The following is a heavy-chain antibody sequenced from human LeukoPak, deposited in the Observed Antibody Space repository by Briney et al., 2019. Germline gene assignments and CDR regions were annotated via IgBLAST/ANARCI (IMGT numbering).Heavy chain of an antibody. J-gene: IGHJ3*02. V-gene: IGHV1-69*01. CDR2: IIPIFGTA. D-gene: IGHD2-21*01. CDR3: AREIPYCGGDCYAFDI. CDR1: GGTFSSYA. Sequence: ASAKVSCKASGGTFSSYAISWVRQAPGQGLEWMGGIIPIFGTANYAQKFQGRVTITADESTSTAYMELSSLRSEDTAVYYCAREIPYCGGDCYAFDIWGQGTMVTVSS.